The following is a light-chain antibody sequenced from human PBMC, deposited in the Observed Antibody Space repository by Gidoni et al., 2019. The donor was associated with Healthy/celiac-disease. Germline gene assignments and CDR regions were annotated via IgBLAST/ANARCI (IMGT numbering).Light chain of an antibody. CDR3: QPYNNWPRT. CDR1: QSVSSN. CDR2: GAS. J-gene: IGKJ4*01. Sequence: EIVMTQSPATLSVSPGERATLSCRASQSVSSNLALYQQKPGQAPRLLIYGASTRATGIPARFSGSGSGTEFTLTISSLHSEDFAVYYCQPYNNWPRTFGGGTKVEIK. V-gene: IGKV3-15*01.